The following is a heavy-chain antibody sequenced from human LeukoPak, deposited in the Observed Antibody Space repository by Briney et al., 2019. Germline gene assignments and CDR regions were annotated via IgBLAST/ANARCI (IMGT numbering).Heavy chain of an antibody. J-gene: IGHJ4*02. CDR1: GFTFGIYE. Sequence: GGSLRLSCAASGFTFGIYEMNWVRQAPGKGLEWVSYITSRGRPITYADSVKGRFTISRDNAKNSLYLQMNSLRAEDTAVYYCARLNTDWRADYWGQGTLVTVSS. CDR2: ITSRGRPI. CDR3: ARLNTDWRADY. V-gene: IGHV3-48*03. D-gene: IGHD3-9*01.